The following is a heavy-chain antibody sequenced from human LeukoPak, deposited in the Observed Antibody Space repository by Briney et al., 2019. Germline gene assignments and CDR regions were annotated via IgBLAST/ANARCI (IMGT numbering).Heavy chain of an antibody. Sequence: PGRSLRLSCAASGFTFSSYAMHWVRQAPGKGLEWVAVISYDGSNKYYADSVKGRFTISRDNSKNTLYLQMNSLRAEDTAVYYCAREVTTEGFYYFDYWGQGTLVTVSS. D-gene: IGHD4-17*01. CDR2: ISYDGSNK. CDR1: GFTFSSYA. J-gene: IGHJ4*02. V-gene: IGHV3-30-3*01. CDR3: AREVTTEGFYYFDY.